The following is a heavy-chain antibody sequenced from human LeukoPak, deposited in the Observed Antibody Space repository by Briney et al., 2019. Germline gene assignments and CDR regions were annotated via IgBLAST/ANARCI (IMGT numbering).Heavy chain of an antibody. CDR3: ARDRRTRGYSYGRLLDY. V-gene: IGHV1-69*04. CDR2: IIPILGIA. CDR1: GGTFSSYA. D-gene: IGHD5-18*01. Sequence: SVKVSCKASGGTFSSYAISWVRQAPGQGLEWMGRIIPILGIANYAQKFQGRVTITADKSTSTAYMELSSLRSEDTAVYYCARDRRTRGYSYGRLLDYWGQGNLGNVSS. J-gene: IGHJ4*02.